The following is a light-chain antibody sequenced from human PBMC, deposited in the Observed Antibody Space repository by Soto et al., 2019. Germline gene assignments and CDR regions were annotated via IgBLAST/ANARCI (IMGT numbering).Light chain of an antibody. CDR1: RSFRIYS. V-gene: IGKV3-20*01. CDR2: DAS. J-gene: IGKJ1*01. Sequence: EVVLTQSPGTLSLSPGERATLSCRASRSFRIYSVAWYQQKPGQALMLLIYDASSRATGIPERFSGRGSGTDFTFTISRLEPEDFAVYYCQDYDRSPLTFGQGPKVELQ. CDR3: QDYDRSPLT.